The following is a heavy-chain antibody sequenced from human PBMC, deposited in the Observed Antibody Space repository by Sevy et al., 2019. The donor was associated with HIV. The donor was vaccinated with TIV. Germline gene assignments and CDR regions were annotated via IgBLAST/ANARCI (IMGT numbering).Heavy chain of an antibody. CDR3: AKGVYSGSYYVFGGSYYFDY. Sequence: GGSLRLSCAASGFTFSSYGMHWVCQAPGKGLEWVAIRYDGSNKYYADSVKGRFTISRDNSKNTLYLQMNSLRAEDTAVYYCAKGVYSGSYYVFGGSYYFDYWGQGTLVTVSS. D-gene: IGHD1-26*01. CDR1: GFTFSSYG. J-gene: IGHJ4*02. V-gene: IGHV3-30*02. CDR2: IRYDGSNK.